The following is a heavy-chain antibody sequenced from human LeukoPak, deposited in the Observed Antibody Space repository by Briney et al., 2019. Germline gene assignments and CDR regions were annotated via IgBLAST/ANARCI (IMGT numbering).Heavy chain of an antibody. D-gene: IGHD5-18*01. J-gene: IGHJ5*02. V-gene: IGHV5-51*01. CDR1: GYSFTTYW. CDR2: IYPGDSDT. Sequence: GESLKISCKASGYSFTTYWIGWVRQMPGKGLEWMGIIYPGDSDTRYGPSFQGHVTISADKSINTAYLQWSSLRASDTAMYYCATTAPAWGQGTLVTVSS. CDR3: ATTAPA.